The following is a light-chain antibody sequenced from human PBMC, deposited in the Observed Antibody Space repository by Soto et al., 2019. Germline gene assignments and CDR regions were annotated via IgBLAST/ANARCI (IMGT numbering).Light chain of an antibody. Sequence: EIVLTQSPGTLSLSPGERAILSCRASQSVASTYLAWYQQGPGQAPRLLIYGTSSRATGIPDRFSGSGSGTDFTLTISRLEPEDFAVYFCQRYGSSPLITFGQGTRLEIK. CDR2: GTS. V-gene: IGKV3-20*01. CDR3: QRYGSSPLIT. CDR1: QSVASTY. J-gene: IGKJ5*01.